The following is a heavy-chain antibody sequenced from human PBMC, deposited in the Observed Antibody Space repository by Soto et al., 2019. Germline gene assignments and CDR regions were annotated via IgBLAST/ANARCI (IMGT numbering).Heavy chain of an antibody. V-gene: IGHV4-59*08. CDR3: ATVPGIAAAGPVGWFDP. D-gene: IGHD6-13*01. CDR1: GGSISSYY. Sequence: PSETLSLTCTVSGGSISSYYWSWIRQPPGKGLEWIGYIYYSGSTNYNPSLKSRVTISVDTSKNQFSLKLSSVTAADTAVYYCATVPGIAAAGPVGWFDPWGQGTLVTVPQ. J-gene: IGHJ5*02. CDR2: IYYSGST.